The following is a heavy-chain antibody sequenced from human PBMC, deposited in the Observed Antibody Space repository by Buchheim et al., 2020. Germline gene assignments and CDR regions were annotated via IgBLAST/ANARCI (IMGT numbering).Heavy chain of an antibody. Sequence: QLLESGGGSVQPGGSLRLSCVASGFTFSSYAMSWVRQAPGKGLEWVSGISTSGGSTHYADSVRGRFTIYRDNSKNTVYVHVNSLRAEDTAIYYCAKDLGLVVINGFDYWGQGTL. CDR1: GFTFSSYA. V-gene: IGHV3-23*01. CDR3: AKDLGLVVINGFDY. CDR2: ISTSGGST. D-gene: IGHD3-22*01. J-gene: IGHJ4*02.